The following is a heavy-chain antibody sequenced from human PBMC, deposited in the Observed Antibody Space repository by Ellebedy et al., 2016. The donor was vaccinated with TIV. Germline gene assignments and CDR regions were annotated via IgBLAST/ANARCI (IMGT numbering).Heavy chain of an antibody. CDR1: GFTFSDYA. CDR3: ARGTTGWFGVDY. V-gene: IGHV3-7*01. CDR2: IKQDGSEK. J-gene: IGHJ4*02. Sequence: GESLKISCAASGFTFSDYAMTWVRQAPGKGLEWVANIKQDGSEKYYVDSVKGRFSISRDTSQNSLYLQMNRLRSEDTAVYYCARGTTGWFGVDYWGQGTLVTVSS. D-gene: IGHD3-10*01.